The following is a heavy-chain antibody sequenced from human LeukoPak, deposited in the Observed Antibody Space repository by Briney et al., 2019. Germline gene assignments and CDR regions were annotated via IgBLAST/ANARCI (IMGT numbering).Heavy chain of an antibody. J-gene: IGHJ4*02. D-gene: IGHD4-17*01. Sequence: ASVKVSCKASGYTFISYDINWVRQATGQGLEWMGWMSPNSGNTGYAQKFQGRITMTKSTSMSTAYMELSDLESEDTAVYYCAKKTSEYGDASSPDYWGQGTLVTVSS. CDR3: AKKTSEYGDASSPDY. CDR2: MSPNSGNT. CDR1: GYTFISYD. V-gene: IGHV1-8*01.